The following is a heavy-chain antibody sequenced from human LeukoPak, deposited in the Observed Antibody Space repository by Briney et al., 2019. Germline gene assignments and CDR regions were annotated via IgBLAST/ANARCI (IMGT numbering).Heavy chain of an antibody. CDR3: AKDSAFYYIDV. CDR1: GFTFSSYE. Sequence: GGSLRLSCAASGFTFSSYEMNWVRQAPGKGLEWVSYISSSGSTIYYADSVKGRFTISRDNSENTLYLQMNSLKGDDTAVYYCAKDSAFYYIDVWGKGTTVIISS. J-gene: IGHJ6*03. V-gene: IGHV3-48*03. CDR2: ISSSGSTI. D-gene: IGHD3-10*01.